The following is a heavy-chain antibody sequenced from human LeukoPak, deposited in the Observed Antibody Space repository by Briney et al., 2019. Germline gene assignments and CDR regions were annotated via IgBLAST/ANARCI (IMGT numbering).Heavy chain of an antibody. J-gene: IGHJ4*02. D-gene: IGHD2-2*01. CDR3: ARDSGVPL. CDR1: VGIYSSYA. CDR2: IIPIFGIA. Sequence: ASVKVSCKSSVGIYSSYAISWVRQAPGQGLEWMGRIIPIFGIANYAQKFQGRVTITADKSTSTAYMELSSLRSEDTAVYYCARDSGVPLWGQGTLVTVSS. V-gene: IGHV1-69*04.